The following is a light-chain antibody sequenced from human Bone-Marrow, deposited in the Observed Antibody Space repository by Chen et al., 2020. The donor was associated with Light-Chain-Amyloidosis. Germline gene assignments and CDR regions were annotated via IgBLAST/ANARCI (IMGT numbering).Light chain of an antibody. V-gene: IGKV3-15*01. CDR3: QQYNNWRSA. Sequence: DIVMLHSPSTLSVSPGERATLSCRASQSVSSNLAWYQQKPGQAPRLLIYGASTRATGIPARFSGSGSGTEFTLTISSLQSEDFAVYYCQQYNNWRSAFGQGIKVEIK. J-gene: IGKJ1*01. CDR2: GAS. CDR1: QSVSSN.